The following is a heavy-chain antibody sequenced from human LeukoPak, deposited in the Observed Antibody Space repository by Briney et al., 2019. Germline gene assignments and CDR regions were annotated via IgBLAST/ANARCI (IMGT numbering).Heavy chain of an antibody. Sequence: GGSLRLSCAASGFTFSSYWMFWIRQAPGKGLEWVATIKGDGSDKYYVDSVKGRFTISRDNAKNSLFLQMNSLRAEDTAVYYCARDGGHSADYWGQGTQVTVSS. CDR3: ARDGGHSADY. D-gene: IGHD1-26*01. J-gene: IGHJ4*02. CDR2: IKGDGSDK. V-gene: IGHV3-7*01. CDR1: GFTFSSYW.